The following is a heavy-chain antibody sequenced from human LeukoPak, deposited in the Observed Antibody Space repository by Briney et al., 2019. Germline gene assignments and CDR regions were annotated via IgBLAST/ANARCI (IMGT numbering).Heavy chain of an antibody. CDR3: ARGLGFLAVAGPLDY. Sequence: PGGSLRLSCAASEFTFSSYGMHWVRQAPGKGLEWVAVIWYDGSNKYYADSVKGRFTISRDNSKNTLYLQMNSLRAEDTAVYYCARGLGFLAVAGPLDYWGQGTLVTVSS. CDR2: IWYDGSNK. V-gene: IGHV3-33*01. D-gene: IGHD6-19*01. J-gene: IGHJ4*02. CDR1: EFTFSSYG.